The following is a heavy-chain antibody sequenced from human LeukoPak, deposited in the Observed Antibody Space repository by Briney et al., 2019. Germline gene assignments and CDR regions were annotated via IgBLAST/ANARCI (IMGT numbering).Heavy chain of an antibody. D-gene: IGHD1-26*01. V-gene: IGHV1-2*02. Sequence: GASVKVSCKTSGYTFTSYGVSWVRQAPGQGLEWMGWINPNSGGTNYAQKFQGRVTMTRDTSISTAYMELSRLRSDDTAVYYCARDRGSYPHYWGQGTLVTVSS. CDR2: INPNSGGT. CDR3: ARDRGSYPHY. CDR1: GYTFTSYG. J-gene: IGHJ4*02.